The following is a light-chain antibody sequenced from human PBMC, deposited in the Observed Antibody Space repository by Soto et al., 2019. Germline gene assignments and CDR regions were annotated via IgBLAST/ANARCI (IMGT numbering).Light chain of an antibody. Sequence: EIVLTHSPVTLSVSRGERATLSCRASQSVRDRYLAWYQQKPGQAPSLLIYDTSTRATGVPDRFSGSGSGTDFALTISRVEPEDFAIYFCQQYGSSPGTFGQGTKVDIK. CDR2: DTS. J-gene: IGKJ1*01. CDR1: QSVRDRY. V-gene: IGKV3-20*01. CDR3: QQYGSSPGT.